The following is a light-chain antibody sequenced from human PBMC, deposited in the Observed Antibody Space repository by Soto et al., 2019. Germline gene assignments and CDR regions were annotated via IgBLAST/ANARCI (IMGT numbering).Light chain of an antibody. CDR2: AAS. CDR1: HSLSSW. J-gene: IGKJ1*01. CDR3: QQANSVPWT. Sequence: DVQMTQSPSSVSASVGDRVTITCRASHSLSSWLAWYQQKPGKAPKLLILAASTLQSGVPSRFRGSGSGTDFTLAISSLQPEDFATYFCQQANSVPWTFGQGTNVELK. V-gene: IGKV1-12*01.